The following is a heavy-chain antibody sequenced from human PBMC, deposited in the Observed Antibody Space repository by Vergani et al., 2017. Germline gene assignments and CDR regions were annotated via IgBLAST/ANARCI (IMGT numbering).Heavy chain of an antibody. CDR3: AGVRYGTKQWLVWEPSPEWYYYGMDV. J-gene: IGHJ6*02. Sequence: EVQLLESGGGLVQPGGSLRLSCAASGFTFSSYWMSWVRQAPGKGLEWVANIKQDGSEKDYVDSVKGRFTISRDNAKNSLYLQMNSLRAEDTAVYYCAGVRYGTKQWLVWEPSPEWYYYGMDVWGQGTTVTVSS. V-gene: IGHV3-7*03. CDR1: GFTFSSYW. D-gene: IGHD6-19*01. CDR2: IKQDGSEK.